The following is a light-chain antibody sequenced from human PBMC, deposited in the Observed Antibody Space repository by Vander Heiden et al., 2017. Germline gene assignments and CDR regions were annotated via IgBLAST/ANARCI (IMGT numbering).Light chain of an antibody. J-gene: IGKJ3*01. Sequence: DIQMTQSPSSLSASVGDRVTITCRASQGISNYLAWFQQKPGKAPKSLIYAAYRLQSGVKEKFSDSGSGTDCTLPSSRMKPEDFATDDCPQCSFGHGTKVDIK. CDR1: QGISNY. CDR3: PQCS. CDR2: AAY. V-gene: IGKV1-16*02.